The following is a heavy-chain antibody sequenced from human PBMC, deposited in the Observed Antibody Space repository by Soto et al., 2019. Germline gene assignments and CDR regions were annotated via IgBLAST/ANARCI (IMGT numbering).Heavy chain of an antibody. CDR2: MNPNSGNT. J-gene: IGHJ3*02. CDR3: ARRYCSGGSCYDAFDI. D-gene: IGHD2-15*01. CDR1: GYTFTSYD. V-gene: IGHV1-8*01. Sequence: GASVKVSCKASGYTFTSYDINWVRQATGQGLEWMGWMNPNSGNTGYAQKFQGRVTMTRNTSISTAYMELSSLRSEDTAVYYCARRYCSGGSCYDAFDIWGQGAMVTVSS.